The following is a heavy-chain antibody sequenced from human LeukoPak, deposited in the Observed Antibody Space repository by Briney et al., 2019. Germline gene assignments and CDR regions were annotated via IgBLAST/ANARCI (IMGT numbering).Heavy chain of an antibody. J-gene: IGHJ5*02. CDR1: GFTFDDYA. CDR3: VRDRRVVVSNWFDP. CDR2: INSDGSST. V-gene: IGHV3-74*01. D-gene: IGHD3-22*01. Sequence: GGSLRLSCAASGFTFDDYAMHWVRQAPGKGLEWVSRINSDGSSTTYADSVKGRFTISRDNAKNTLYLQMNSLRVEDTAVYYCVRDRRVVVSNWFDPWGQGTLVTVSS.